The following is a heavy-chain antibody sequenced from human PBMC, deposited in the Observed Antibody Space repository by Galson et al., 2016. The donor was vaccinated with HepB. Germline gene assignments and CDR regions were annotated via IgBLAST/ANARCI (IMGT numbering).Heavy chain of an antibody. CDR2: IFYDGSNK. Sequence: SLRLSCAASGFTFSSSGMHWVRQAPGKGLEWVSYIFYDGSNKEYGDSVKGRFTISRDNSKNTLYLQMNSLRAEDTAVYYCVRVEAIYYYYMDVWGKGTTVTVSS. V-gene: IGHV3-33*01. CDR1: GFTFSSSG. CDR3: VRVEAIYYYYMDV. D-gene: IGHD5-24*01. J-gene: IGHJ6*03.